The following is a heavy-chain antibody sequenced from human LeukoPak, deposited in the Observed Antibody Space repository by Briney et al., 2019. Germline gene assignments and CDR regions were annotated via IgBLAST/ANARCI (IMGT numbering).Heavy chain of an antibody. V-gene: IGHV3-74*01. CDR1: GLTFSSHW. J-gene: IGHJ5*02. Sequence: GSLRLSCAASGLTFSSHWMHWVRQAPGKGLVWVSRITNDGSSTTYADSVKGRFTISRDNAKNSLYLQMNSLRAEDTAVYYCARDFRAAFDPWGQGTLVTVSS. CDR2: ITNDGSST. CDR3: ARDFRAAFDP. D-gene: IGHD3-10*01.